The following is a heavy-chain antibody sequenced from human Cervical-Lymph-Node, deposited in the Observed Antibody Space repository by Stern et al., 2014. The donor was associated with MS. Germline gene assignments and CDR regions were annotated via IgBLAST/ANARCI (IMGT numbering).Heavy chain of an antibody. CDR1: GGSISSGNYY. V-gene: IGHV4-61*02. CDR2: IYSSGST. CDR3: ARGNYDVLTDNGGHGFDI. J-gene: IGHJ3*02. Sequence: QLQLQESGPGLVKPSQTLSLTCTVSGGSISSGNYYWSWIRQPAGEGLEWIGRIYSSGSTQYNPPLKSRVTISADTSTNQFSLWLSSVTAADTAVYYCARGNYDVLTDNGGHGFDIWGQGTMVTVSS. D-gene: IGHD3-9*01.